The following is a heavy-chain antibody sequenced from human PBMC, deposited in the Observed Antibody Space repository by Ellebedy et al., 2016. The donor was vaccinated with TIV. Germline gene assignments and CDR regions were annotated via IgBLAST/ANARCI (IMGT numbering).Heavy chain of an antibody. CDR3: AKRRRYSYGPYYYYGMDV. V-gene: IGHV3-33*06. J-gene: IGHJ6*02. CDR2: IWYDGSNK. CDR1: GFTFSTYA. Sequence: GGSLRLXCAASGFTFSTYAMYWVRQAPRKGLEWVAVIWYDGSNKYYADSVKGRFTISRDNSKNTLYLQMNSLRAEDTAVYYCAKRRRYSYGPYYYYGMDVWGQGTTVTVSS. D-gene: IGHD5-18*01.